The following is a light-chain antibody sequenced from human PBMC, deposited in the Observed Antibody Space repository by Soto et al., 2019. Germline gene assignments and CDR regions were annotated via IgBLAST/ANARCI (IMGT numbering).Light chain of an antibody. CDR1: PSVSSSY. Sequence: VLTQSPGTLSLSPGERATLSCRASPSVSSSYLAWYQQKPGQAPRLLIDGASSRATGIPDRFSGSGSGTDFTLTISRLEPEDFAVYYCQQYGSSGTFAQGTMVYIK. CDR3: QQYGSSGT. V-gene: IGKV3-20*01. CDR2: GAS. J-gene: IGKJ1*01.